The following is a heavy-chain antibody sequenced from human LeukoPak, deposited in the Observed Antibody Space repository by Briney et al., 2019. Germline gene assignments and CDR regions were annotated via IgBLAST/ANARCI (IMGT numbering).Heavy chain of an antibody. CDR2: INRSGRT. J-gene: IGHJ3*02. CDR3: AKGGYFAFET. Sequence: GGSLRLSCAASGFTFSTYDMQWVRQAPGKGLEWVSGINRSGRTYYTDYVKGRFTISRDNSKNTLYLQMNSLRAEDTAVYYCAKGGYFAFETWGQGTMVAVSS. V-gene: IGHV3-23*01. CDR1: GFTFSTYD. D-gene: IGHD2-2*03.